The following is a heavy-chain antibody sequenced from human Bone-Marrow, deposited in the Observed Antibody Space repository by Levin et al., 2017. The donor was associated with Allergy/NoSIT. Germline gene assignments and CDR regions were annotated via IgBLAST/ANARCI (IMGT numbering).Heavy chain of an antibody. Sequence: KSGGSLRLSCKASGYTFTNYDINWVRQATGQGLEWMGWMNPYNGNTGYAQKFQGRVTMTRNTSISTAYMELSSLRSEDTAVYYCATALTGDLGGVFDSWGQGTMVTVSS. V-gene: IGHV1-8*01. D-gene: IGHD7-27*01. CDR1: GYTFTNYD. CDR3: ATALTGDLGGVFDS. CDR2: MNPYNGNT. J-gene: IGHJ3*02.